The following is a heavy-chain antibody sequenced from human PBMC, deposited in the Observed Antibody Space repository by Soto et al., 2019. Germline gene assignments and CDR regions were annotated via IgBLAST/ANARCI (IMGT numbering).Heavy chain of an antibody. CDR2: VYYSGST. J-gene: IGHJ4*02. D-gene: IGHD3-9*01. CDR1: GGSVSSSSYY. V-gene: IGHV4-39*01. Sequence: QLQLQESGPGLVKPSETLSLTCTVSGGSVSSSSYYWGWVRQPPGKGLEWIGSVYYSGSTYYNPSLVSRVTISVDKSKNQFSLKLMSVSAADTAVYYCGRLEGLATISYYFDYWGQGALVTVSS. CDR3: GRLEGLATISYYFDY.